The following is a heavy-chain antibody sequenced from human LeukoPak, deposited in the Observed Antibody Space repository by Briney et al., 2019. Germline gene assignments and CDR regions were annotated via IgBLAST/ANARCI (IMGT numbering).Heavy chain of an antibody. V-gene: IGHV1-18*01. D-gene: IGHD4-23*01. CDR1: GYTFTSYG. J-gene: IGHJ5*02. Sequence: ASVKVSCKASGYTFTSYGISWVRQAPGQGLEWMGWISAYDGNTNYAQKLQGRVTMTTDTSTSTAYMELRSLRSDDTAVYYCARIFLSVVAPKRWFDPWGQGTLVTVSS. CDR3: ARIFLSVVAPKRWFDP. CDR2: ISAYDGNT.